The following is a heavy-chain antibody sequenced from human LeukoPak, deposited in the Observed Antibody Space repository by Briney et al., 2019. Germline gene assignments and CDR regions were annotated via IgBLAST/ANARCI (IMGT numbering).Heavy chain of an antibody. D-gene: IGHD1-7*01. Sequence: GSLTLSCAASGFTFSSYEMNWVGQAPGKGLEWVSYISTSGNTRYYADSVKGRFTISRDNAKNSLYLQMNSLRVEDTAVYYCARELSGTTSYYFDYWGQRNPCSVSS. CDR3: ARELSGTTSYYFDY. J-gene: IGHJ4*02. CDR2: ISTSGNTR. V-gene: IGHV3-48*03. CDR1: GFTFSSYE.